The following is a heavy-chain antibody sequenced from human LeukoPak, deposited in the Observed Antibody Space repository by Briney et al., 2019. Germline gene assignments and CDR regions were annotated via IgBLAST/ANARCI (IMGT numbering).Heavy chain of an antibody. D-gene: IGHD3-22*01. CDR1: GGSISYSY. V-gene: IGHV4-59*01. CDR2: FYYSGTT. CDR3: AGDSYDSGGAFDI. Sequence: SETLSLTCTVSGGSISYSYWSWIRQPPGKGLEWIGYFYYSGTTKYNPSLKSRATISVDTSKNQFSLNLRSVTAADTAVYYCAGDSYDSGGAFDIWGQGTMVTVSS. J-gene: IGHJ3*02.